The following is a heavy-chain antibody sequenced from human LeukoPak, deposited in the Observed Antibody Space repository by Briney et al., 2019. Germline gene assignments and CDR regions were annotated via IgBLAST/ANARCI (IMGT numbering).Heavy chain of an antibody. CDR3: ARGLTALY. CDR1: GFTVSGSW. J-gene: IGHJ4*02. CDR2: IKEDGSEK. V-gene: IGHV3-7*01. Sequence: GGSLRLSCAASGFTVSGSWMTWVRQVPGKGLEWVASIKEDGSEKYYVDSVRGRFTISRDNAKNSLSLQMNSLRAEDTSIYFCARGLTALYWGQGTLVTVSS.